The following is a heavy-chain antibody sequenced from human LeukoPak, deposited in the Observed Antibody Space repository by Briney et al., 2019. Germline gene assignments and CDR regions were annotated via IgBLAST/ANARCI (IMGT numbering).Heavy chain of an antibody. J-gene: IGHJ4*02. Sequence: SETLSLTCTVSAASIDTHYWNWIRQPAGKGLEWIGRIYAGGSTNYNPSLKSRVTMSAVTSKNQYFLRLTSVTAADTAVYYCASGSIVGVLWGWGQGTLVTVSS. CDR3: ASGSIVGVLWG. V-gene: IGHV4-4*07. CDR1: AASIDTHY. D-gene: IGHD1-26*01. CDR2: IYAGGST.